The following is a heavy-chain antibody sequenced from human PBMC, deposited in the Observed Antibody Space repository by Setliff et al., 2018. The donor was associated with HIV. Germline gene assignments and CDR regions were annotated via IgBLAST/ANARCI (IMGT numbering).Heavy chain of an antibody. V-gene: IGHV1-46*01. J-gene: IGHJ4*02. CDR1: GYTFTSYY. CDR2: INPSGGNT. Sequence: ASVKVSCNASGYTFTSYYMHWVRQAPGQGLEWMGIINPSGGNTNYAQKFQARVTMTSDTSTSTVQMEISSLRSDDTAVYSCARRTGNSGYDYWGQGTLVTVSS. D-gene: IGHD3-22*01. CDR3: ARRTGNSGYDY.